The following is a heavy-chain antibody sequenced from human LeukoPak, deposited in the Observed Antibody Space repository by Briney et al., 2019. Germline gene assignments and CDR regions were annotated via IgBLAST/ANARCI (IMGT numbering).Heavy chain of an antibody. CDR3: ARRSSGGGLFDY. Sequence: SETLSLTCTVSGGSISSSSYYWGWIRQPPGKGLEWIGSIFYSGNTYYNASLKSRVTISVDTSKNHFSLKLSSVASADTAVYYCARRSSGGGLFDYWGQGTLVTVSS. D-gene: IGHD6-19*01. V-gene: IGHV4-39*02. CDR1: GGSISSSSYY. CDR2: IFYSGNT. J-gene: IGHJ4*02.